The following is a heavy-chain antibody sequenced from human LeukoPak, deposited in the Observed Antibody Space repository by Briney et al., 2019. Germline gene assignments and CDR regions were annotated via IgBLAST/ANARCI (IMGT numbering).Heavy chain of an antibody. V-gene: IGHV3-30*04. J-gene: IGHJ4*02. CDR3: ARVSHPYSSSHHNIDY. CDR2: ISYDGSNK. Sequence: GGSLRLSCAASGFAFSSYAMHWVRQAPGKGLEWVAVISYDGSNKYYADSVKGRFTISRDNSKNTLYLQMNSLRAEDTAVYYCARVSHPYSSSHHNIDYWGQGTLVTVSS. D-gene: IGHD6-6*01. CDR1: GFAFSSYA.